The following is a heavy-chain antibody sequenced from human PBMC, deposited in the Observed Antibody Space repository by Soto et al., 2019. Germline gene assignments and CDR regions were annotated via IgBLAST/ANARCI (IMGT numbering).Heavy chain of an antibody. CDR1: GFTFSSYA. CDR3: ARQVYTVVTPFDY. CDR2: ISNRGGSM. V-gene: IGHV3-48*02. J-gene: IGHJ4*02. Sequence: EVQLVESGGGLVQPGGSLRVSCAASGFTFSSYAMNWVRQTPGKGLEWVSHISNRGGSMSYADSVKGRFTISRDNAESCLHLEITGVTDEDTDVYYGARQVYTVVTPFDYWGQGALVTVSS. D-gene: IGHD2-21*02.